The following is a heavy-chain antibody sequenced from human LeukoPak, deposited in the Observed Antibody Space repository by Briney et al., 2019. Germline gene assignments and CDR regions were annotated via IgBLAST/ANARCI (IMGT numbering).Heavy chain of an antibody. CDR3: VRGVGGDSRFDP. V-gene: IGHV3-30-3*01. CDR2: ISYDGSNK. D-gene: IGHD1-26*01. Sequence: GGSLRLSCAASGFTFSSYAMHWVRQAPGKGLEWVAVISYDGSNKYYADSVKGRFTISRDNSKNTLYLQMNSLRAEDTAVYYCVRGVGGDSRFDPWGQGTLVTVSS. CDR1: GFTFSSYA. J-gene: IGHJ5*02.